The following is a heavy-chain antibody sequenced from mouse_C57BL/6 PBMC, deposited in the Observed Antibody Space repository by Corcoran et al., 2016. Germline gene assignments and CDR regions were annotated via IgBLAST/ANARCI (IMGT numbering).Heavy chain of an antibody. Sequence: EVQLQQSGPVLVKPGASVKMSCKASGYTFTDYYMNWVKQSHGKSLEWIGVINPYNGGTSYNQKFKGKATLTVDKSSSTAYMELNSLTSEDSAVYYCARERGDYYGSSYGYFDVWGTGTTVTVSS. CDR1: GYTFTDYY. J-gene: IGHJ1*03. D-gene: IGHD1-1*01. CDR3: ARERGDYYGSSYGYFDV. V-gene: IGHV1-19*01. CDR2: INPYNGGT.